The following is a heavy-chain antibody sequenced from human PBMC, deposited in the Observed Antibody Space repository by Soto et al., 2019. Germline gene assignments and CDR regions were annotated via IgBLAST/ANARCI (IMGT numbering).Heavy chain of an antibody. CDR1: GFTFSIYG. Sequence: PGGSLRLYCAACGFTFSIYGMHWVRQAPGKGLEWVAVISYDGSNKYYADSVKGRFTISRDNSKNTLYLQMNSLRAEDTAVYYCATSGYCSSTSCYPYYYYYGKHVWGQGTTVTVSS. J-gene: IGHJ6*02. CDR2: ISYDGSNK. V-gene: IGHV3-30*03. CDR3: ATSGYCSSTSCYPYYYYYGKHV. D-gene: IGHD2-2*03.